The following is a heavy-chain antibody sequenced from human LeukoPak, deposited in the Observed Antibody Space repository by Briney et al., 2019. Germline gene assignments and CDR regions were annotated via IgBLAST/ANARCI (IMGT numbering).Heavy chain of an antibody. V-gene: IGHV3-21*01. J-gene: IGHJ6*03. CDR1: GFTFRSYT. CDR2: ISGSNTYI. D-gene: IGHD1-26*01. Sequence: PGGSLRLSCAVSGFTFRSYTMNWVRQAPGKGLEWVSSISGSNTYIEYADSVKGRFTISRDNANNSLYLQMNSLKAEDTAVYYCASMGVTRSPLYFYYYMDVWGKGTTVTVS. CDR3: ASMGVTRSPLYFYYYMDV.